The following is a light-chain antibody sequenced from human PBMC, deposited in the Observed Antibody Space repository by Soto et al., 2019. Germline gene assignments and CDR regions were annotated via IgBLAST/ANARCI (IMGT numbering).Light chain of an antibody. CDR2: AAS. CDR3: QQYNSYWT. CDR1: QSISNW. Sequence: DIQMTQSPSTLSASVGDRVTITCRASQSISNWLAWYQQKPGKAPNLLIYAASSLDSGVPSRFSGSGSGTEFTLTISSLQPDEFATYYCQQYNSYWTFGQGTKVEFK. J-gene: IGKJ1*01. V-gene: IGKV1-5*01.